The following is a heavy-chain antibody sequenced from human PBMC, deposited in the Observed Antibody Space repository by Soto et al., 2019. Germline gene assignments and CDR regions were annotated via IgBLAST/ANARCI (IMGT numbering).Heavy chain of an antibody. Sequence: QVQLVQSGAEVKKPESSVKVSCKAPGGTFSTYAISWVRQAPGQGLEWMGGIIPMFGTANYAQRFQDRVTITADESTTTVYMGLSSLRSEDTAVYFCASGIQLWLRRINNGYSRWGQGTRVTVSS. CDR1: GGTFSTYA. V-gene: IGHV1-69*12. D-gene: IGHD5-18*01. J-gene: IGHJ4*02. CDR3: ASGIQLWLRRINNGYSR. CDR2: IIPMFGTA.